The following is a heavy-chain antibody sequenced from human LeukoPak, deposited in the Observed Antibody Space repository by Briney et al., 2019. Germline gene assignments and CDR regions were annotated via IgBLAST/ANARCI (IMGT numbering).Heavy chain of an antibody. CDR3: ARGRLLWFGELNWFDP. CDR1: GGSISSSSYY. CDR2: IYYSGST. D-gene: IGHD3-10*01. V-gene: IGHV4-39*07. Sequence: ETLSLTCTVSGGSISSSSYYWGWIRQPPGKGLEWIGSIYYSGSTYYNPSLKSRVTISVDTSKNQFSLKLSSVTAADTAVYYCARGRLLWFGELNWFDPWGQGTLVTVSS. J-gene: IGHJ5*02.